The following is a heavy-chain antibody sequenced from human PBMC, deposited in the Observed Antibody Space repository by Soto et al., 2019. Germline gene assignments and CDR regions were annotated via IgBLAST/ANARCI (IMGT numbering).Heavy chain of an antibody. D-gene: IGHD5-18*01. CDR3: ARDNGYSYGYTPAH. Sequence: PSETLSLTCTVSGGSISSYYWSWIRQPPGKGLEWIGYIYYSGSTNYNPSLKSRVTISVDTSKNQFSLKLSSVTAADTAVYYCARDNGYSYGYTPAHWGQGTLVTVSS. CDR2: IYYSGST. CDR1: GGSISSYY. V-gene: IGHV4-59*01. J-gene: IGHJ4*02.